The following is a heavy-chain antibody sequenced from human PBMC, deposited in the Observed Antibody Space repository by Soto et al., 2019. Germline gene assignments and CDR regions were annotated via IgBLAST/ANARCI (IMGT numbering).Heavy chain of an antibody. Sequence: QLQLQESGPGLVKPSETLSLTCTVSGGSISSSSYYWGWIRQPPGKGLEWIGSIYYSGSTYYNPSLKSRVTISVDTSKNQFSLKLSSVTAADTAVYYCARPRSTQDTIFGGGWWFDPWGQGTLVTVSS. V-gene: IGHV4-39*01. CDR3: ARPRSTQDTIFGGGWWFDP. CDR1: GGSISSSSYY. J-gene: IGHJ5*02. CDR2: IYYSGST. D-gene: IGHD3-3*01.